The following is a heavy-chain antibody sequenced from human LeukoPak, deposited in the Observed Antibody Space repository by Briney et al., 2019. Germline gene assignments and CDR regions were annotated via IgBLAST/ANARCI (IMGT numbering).Heavy chain of an antibody. J-gene: IGHJ4*02. CDR1: GYTFTSYG. CDR2: ISAYNGNT. Sequence: ASVKVSCKASGYTFTSYGISWVRQAPGQGLEWMGWISAYNGNTNYAQKLHGRVTMTTETSTNTAYMELRSLRSDDTAVYYCARDWPYGDYVSYDSWGQGTLVTVSS. V-gene: IGHV1-18*01. CDR3: ARDWPYGDYVSYDS. D-gene: IGHD4-17*01.